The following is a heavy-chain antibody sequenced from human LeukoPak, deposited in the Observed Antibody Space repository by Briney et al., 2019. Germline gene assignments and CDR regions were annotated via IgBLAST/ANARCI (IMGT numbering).Heavy chain of an antibody. J-gene: IGHJ4*02. CDR1: GFTFSSFA. V-gene: IGHV3-23*01. CDR3: ASATPANDY. Sequence: GGSLTLSCAASGFTFSSFAMSWVRQAPRKGLEWVSGISDSGGSTYFADSVKGRFTISRDNSKNTLYLQMNNLRAEDTAIYYCASATPANDYWGRGTLVTVSS. CDR2: ISDSGGST.